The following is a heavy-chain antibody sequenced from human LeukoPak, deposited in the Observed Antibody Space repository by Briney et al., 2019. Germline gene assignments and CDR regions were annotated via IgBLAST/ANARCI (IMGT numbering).Heavy chain of an antibody. J-gene: IGHJ5*02. CDR1: GFTFSYYG. V-gene: IGHV3-33*01. CDR3: ARDADTSEFFSWLDL. CDR2: IWHDGGKR. D-gene: IGHD3-22*01. Sequence: GRSLRLSCAASGFTFSYYGMQWVRQAPGKGLEWVALIWHDGGKRYYADSVKGRFTISRDNSKNTLYLQMTTLRAGDTAVYYCARDADTSEFFSWLDLWGQGTLVTVSS.